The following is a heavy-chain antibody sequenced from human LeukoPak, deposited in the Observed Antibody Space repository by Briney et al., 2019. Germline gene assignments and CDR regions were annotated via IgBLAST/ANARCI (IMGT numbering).Heavy chain of an antibody. CDR3: ARDVVIAMAGHYYGMDV. D-gene: IGHD5-18*01. CDR1: GFTFSSYW. Sequence: PGGPLRLSCAASGFTFSSYWMSWVRRAPGKGLEWVANIKQVGSEKYYVDSVKGRFTISRDNAKNSLYLQMNSLRAEDTAVYYCARDVVIAMAGHYYGMDVWGQGTTVTVSS. CDR2: IKQVGSEK. J-gene: IGHJ6*02. V-gene: IGHV3-7*03.